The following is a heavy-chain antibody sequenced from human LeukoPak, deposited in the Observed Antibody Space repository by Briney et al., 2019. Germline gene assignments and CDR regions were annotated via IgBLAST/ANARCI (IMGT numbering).Heavy chain of an antibody. CDR2: ISAYNGNT. CDR1: GYTFSSYG. D-gene: IGHD3-10*01. CDR3: ARSGSRLTWFGETMGYCDH. Sequence: RASVKVSCKASGYTFSSYGISWVRQAPGQGLEWMGWISAYNGNTNYAQKVQGRVTMTTDTSTSTAYMELRSLRSDDTAVYYCARSGSRLTWFGETMGYCDHWGQGTLVTVSS. J-gene: IGHJ4*02. V-gene: IGHV1-18*01.